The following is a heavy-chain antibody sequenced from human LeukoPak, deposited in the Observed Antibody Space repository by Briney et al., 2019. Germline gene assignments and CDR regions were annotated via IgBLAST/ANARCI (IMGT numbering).Heavy chain of an antibody. V-gene: IGHV5-51*01. CDR1: EDTFTNHW. CDR3: ARKVPPGIII. D-gene: IGHD1-26*01. CDR2: IYPGDSDT. J-gene: IGHJ4*02. Sequence: GESLKISCKGSEDTFTNHWIGWVRQMPGKGLEWIGIIYPGDSDTRYSQSFQGQVTISVDKSISTAYLQWSSLKASDPAMYYCARKVPPGIIIWGQGTLVTVSS.